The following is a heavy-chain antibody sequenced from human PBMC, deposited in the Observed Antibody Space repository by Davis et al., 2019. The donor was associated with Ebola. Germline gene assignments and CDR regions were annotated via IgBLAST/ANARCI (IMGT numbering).Heavy chain of an antibody. Sequence: SETLSLTCAVYGGSSSGYYWSWIRQPPGKGLEWIGETNHSGRTNYNPSLKSRVTISVDTPKNQFSLKLSSVTAAATAVYYCAGGYDDFWSGYYYYYYGMDVWGQGTTVTVSS. V-gene: IGHV4-34*01. CDR1: GGSSSGYY. CDR2: TNHSGRT. CDR3: AGGYDDFWSGYYYYYYGMDV. D-gene: IGHD3-3*01. J-gene: IGHJ6*02.